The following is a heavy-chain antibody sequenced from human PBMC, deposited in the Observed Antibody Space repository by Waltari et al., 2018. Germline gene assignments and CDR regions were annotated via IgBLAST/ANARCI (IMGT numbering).Heavy chain of an antibody. V-gene: IGHV1-46*04. D-gene: IGHD1-7*01. CDR1: GYTFTSYY. J-gene: IGHJ6*02. Sequence: QVQLVQSGAEVKKPGASVKVSCKASGYTFTSYYMHWVRQAPGQGLEWMGRSNPSGGSTSDAKKLQGRVTMTRDTSTSTVYMELSSLRSEDTAVYYCALARPDWNYGDGMDVWGQGTTVTVSS. CDR2: SNPSGGST. CDR3: ALARPDWNYGDGMDV.